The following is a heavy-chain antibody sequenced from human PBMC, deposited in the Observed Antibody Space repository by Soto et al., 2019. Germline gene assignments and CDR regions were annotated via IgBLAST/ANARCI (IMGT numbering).Heavy chain of an antibody. V-gene: IGHV1-18*01. CDR3: AREAAAGTLDY. CDR1: GYTFTSYG. CDR2: ISAYNGNT. D-gene: IGHD6-13*01. Sequence: QVQLVQSGAEVKKPGASVKVSCKASGYTFTSYGISWVRQAPGQGREWMGWISAYNGNTNYAKKRQGRVTMTTDTSTSTAYMELRSLSSADTAVYYCAREAAAGTLDYWGQGTLVTVSS. J-gene: IGHJ4*02.